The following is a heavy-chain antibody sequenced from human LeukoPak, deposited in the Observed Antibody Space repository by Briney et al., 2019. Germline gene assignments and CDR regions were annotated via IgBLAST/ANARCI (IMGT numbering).Heavy chain of an antibody. CDR1: GFAFSSNT. CDR3: ARDPTSESP. V-gene: IGHV3-21*01. D-gene: IGHD1-14*01. Sequence: GALRLSCAASGFAFSSNTMNWVRQAPGKGLEWISSITSRGYMYYADSVKGRFTISRDNAKNSLYLQMNSLRVEDTAVYYCARDPTSESPWGQGTLVTVSS. J-gene: IGHJ5*02. CDR2: ITSRGYM.